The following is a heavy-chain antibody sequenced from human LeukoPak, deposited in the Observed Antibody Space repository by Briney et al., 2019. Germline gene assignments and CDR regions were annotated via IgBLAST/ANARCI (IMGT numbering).Heavy chain of an antibody. CDR1: GGSISSSSYY. Sequence: PSETLSLTCTVSGGSISSSSYYWDWIRQPPGKGLEWIGSIYYSGSTYYNPSLKNQVTISVDTSKNQFSLKLSSVTAADTAVYYCARVVQGSAIDYWGQGTLVTVSS. J-gene: IGHJ4*02. D-gene: IGHD2-15*01. V-gene: IGHV4-39*01. CDR2: IYYSGST. CDR3: ARVVQGSAIDY.